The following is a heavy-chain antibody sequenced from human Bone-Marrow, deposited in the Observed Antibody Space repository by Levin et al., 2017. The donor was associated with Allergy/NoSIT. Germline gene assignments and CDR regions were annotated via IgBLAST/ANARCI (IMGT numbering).Heavy chain of an antibody. CDR3: TTDISGKGYDH. J-gene: IGHJ4*02. CDR2: MKSKTEGGTV. D-gene: IGHD3-16*01. V-gene: IGHV3-15*01. Sequence: GESLKISCAASGFTFINAQMTWVRQAPGKGLEWVGRMKSKTEGGTVDYAAPVKGRFTISRDDSKNTLYLQMNSLKIEDTAIYHCTTDISGKGYDHWGGEARATVSS. CDR1: GFTFINAQ.